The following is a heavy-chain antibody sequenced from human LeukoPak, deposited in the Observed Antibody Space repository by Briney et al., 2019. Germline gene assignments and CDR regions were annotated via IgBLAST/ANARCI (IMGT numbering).Heavy chain of an antibody. CDR2: ISGSGGST. CDR3: AKEQYYYASSGYYSDAFDI. V-gene: IGHV3-23*01. Sequence: GGSLVLSCAASDFSFSSYAMSWVRQAPGKGLEWVSAISGSGGSTYYANSVKGRFTISRDNSKNTLYLQMNSLRAEDTAVYYCAKEQYYYASSGYYSDAFDIWGQGTMVTVSS. CDR1: DFSFSSYA. J-gene: IGHJ3*02. D-gene: IGHD3-22*01.